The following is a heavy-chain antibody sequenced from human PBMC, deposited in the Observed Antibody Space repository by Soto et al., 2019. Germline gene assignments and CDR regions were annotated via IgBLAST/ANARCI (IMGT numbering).Heavy chain of an antibody. CDR1: GFSFSDYA. D-gene: IGHD5-12*01. J-gene: IGHJ1*01. CDR2: LYGSGGGI. V-gene: IGHV3-23*01. CDR3: AKDAVSRDGVWLAHD. Sequence: GGSLRLSCAASGFSFSDYAMIWVRQAPGKGLEWVSGLYGSGGGIHYADSVKGRFTISRDNYTNSVYLQMNSLRVEDTAVYYCAKDAVSRDGVWLAHDWGQGTVVTVSS.